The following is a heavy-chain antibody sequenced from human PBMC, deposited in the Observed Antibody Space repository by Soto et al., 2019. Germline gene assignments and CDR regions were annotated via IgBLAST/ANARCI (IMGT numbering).Heavy chain of an antibody. CDR2: ISYDGSNK. CDR3: AKDHGDHRTPHVDY. J-gene: IGHJ4*02. CDR1: GLTFSSYG. Sequence: GGSLRLSCAASGLTFSSYGMHWVRQAPGKGLEWVAVISYDGSNKYYADSVKGRFTISRDNSKNTLYLQMNSLRAEDTAVYYCAKDHGDHRTPHVDYWGQGTLVTVSS. V-gene: IGHV3-30*18. D-gene: IGHD3-10*01.